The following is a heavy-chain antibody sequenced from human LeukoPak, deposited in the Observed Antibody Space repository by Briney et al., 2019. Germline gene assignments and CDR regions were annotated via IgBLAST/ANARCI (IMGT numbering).Heavy chain of an antibody. CDR3: ARPRVGPTTPDD. J-gene: IGHJ4*02. V-gene: IGHV1-2*02. CDR2: INPNSGGA. D-gene: IGHD1-26*01. Sequence: ASVKVSCKASGYTFTDYYMHWVRQAPGRGLEWMGWINPNSGGANYAQNFQGRVTMTRDTSISTAYMELSRLTSDDTAVYYCARPRVGPTTPDDWGQGTLVTVSS. CDR1: GYTFTDYY.